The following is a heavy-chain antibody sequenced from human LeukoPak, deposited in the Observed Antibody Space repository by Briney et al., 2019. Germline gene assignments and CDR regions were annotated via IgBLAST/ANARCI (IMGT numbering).Heavy chain of an antibody. CDR1: GFTFSTYA. J-gene: IGHJ4*02. V-gene: IGHV3-23*01. CDR2: LSGSGGNT. Sequence: PGTSLRLSCVASGFTFSTYAMHWVRQAPGKGLEWVSALSGSGGNTYYADSVKGRFTISRDNSKNTLYLQMNSLRAEDTAVYYCARDQWTRIAAAVFENWGQGTLVTVSS. CDR3: ARDQWTRIAAAVFEN. D-gene: IGHD6-13*01.